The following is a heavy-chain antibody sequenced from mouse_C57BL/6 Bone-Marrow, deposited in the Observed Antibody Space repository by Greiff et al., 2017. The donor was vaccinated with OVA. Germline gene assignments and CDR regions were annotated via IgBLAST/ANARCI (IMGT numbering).Heavy chain of an antibody. V-gene: IGHV1-64*01. J-gene: IGHJ1*03. CDR2: IHPNSGST. CDR1: GYTFTSYW. D-gene: IGHD1-1*01. Sequence: QVQLQQPGAELVKPGASVKLSCKASGYTFTSYWMHWVKQRPGQGLEWIGMIHPNSGSTNYNEKFKSKATLTVDKSSSTAYMQLSSLTSEDSAVDYCHYGSSYVGYFDVWGTGTTVTVSS. CDR3: HYGSSYVGYFDV.